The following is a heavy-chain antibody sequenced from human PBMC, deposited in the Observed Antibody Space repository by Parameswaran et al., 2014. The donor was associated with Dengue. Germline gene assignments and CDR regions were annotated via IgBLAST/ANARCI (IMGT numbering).Heavy chain of an antibody. V-gene: IGHV3-9*01. Sequence: PAPGKGLEWVSGISWNSGSIGYADSVKGRFTISRDNAKNSLYLQMNSLRAEDTALYYCAKDISEDYGMDVWAKDHGHRLL. CDR2: ISWNSGSI. J-gene: IGHJ6*04. CDR3: AKDISEDYGMDV. D-gene: IGHD2/OR15-2a*01.